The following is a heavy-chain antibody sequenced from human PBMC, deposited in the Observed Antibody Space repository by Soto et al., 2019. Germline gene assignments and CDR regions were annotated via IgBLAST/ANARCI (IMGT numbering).Heavy chain of an antibody. D-gene: IGHD2-15*01. J-gene: IGHJ4*02. CDR2: IIPIFGTA. V-gene: IGHV1-69*01. Sequence: PGGSLRLSCAASGFIFSSYAISWVRQAPGQGLEWMGGIIPIFGTANYAQKFQGRVTITADESTSTAYMELSSLRSEDTAVYYCASPGVVAATQAFDYWGQGTLVTVSS. CDR3: ASPGVVAATQAFDY. CDR1: GFIFSSYA.